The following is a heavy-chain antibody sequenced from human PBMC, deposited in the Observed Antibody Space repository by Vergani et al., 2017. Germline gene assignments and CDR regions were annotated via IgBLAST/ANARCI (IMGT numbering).Heavy chain of an antibody. V-gene: IGHV4-34*09. D-gene: IGHD7-27*01. CDR2: INHSGST. J-gene: IGHJ5*02. CDR3: ARANWQYNWFDP. CDR1: GGSFSGYY. Sequence: QLQLQESGSGLVKPSQTLSLSCAVYGGSFSGYYWSWIRQPPGKGLEWIGEINHSGSTNYNPSLKSRVTISVDTSKNQFSLKLSSVTAADTAVYYCARANWQYNWFDPWGQGTLVTVSS.